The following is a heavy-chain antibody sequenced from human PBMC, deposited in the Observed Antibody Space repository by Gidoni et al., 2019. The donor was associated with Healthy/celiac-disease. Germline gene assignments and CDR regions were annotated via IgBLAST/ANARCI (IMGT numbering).Heavy chain of an antibody. D-gene: IGHD2-2*01. CDR3: AKDLGCSSTSCYSAFDI. Sequence: QVQLVESGGGVVHPGRSLRLSCAASGFTFRSYGMHWVRHAPGKGLEWVAVISYDGSNKYYADSVKGRFTISRDNSKNTLYLQMNSLRAEDTAVYYCAKDLGCSSTSCYSAFDIWGQGTMVTVSS. J-gene: IGHJ3*02. CDR1: GFTFRSYG. CDR2: ISYDGSNK. V-gene: IGHV3-30*18.